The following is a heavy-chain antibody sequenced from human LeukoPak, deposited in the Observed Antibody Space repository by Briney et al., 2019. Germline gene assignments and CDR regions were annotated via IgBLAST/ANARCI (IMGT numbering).Heavy chain of an antibody. CDR1: GGSISSGSYY. CDR3: AREPNYCSSTSCYLLNWFDP. CDR2: IYTSGST. Sequence: PSETLSLTCTVSGGSISSGSYYWCWIRQPAGKGLEWIGRIYTSGSTNYNPSLKSRVTISVDTSKNQFSLKLSSVTAADTAVYYCAREPNYCSSTSCYLLNWFDPWGLGTLVTVSS. J-gene: IGHJ5*02. D-gene: IGHD2-2*01. V-gene: IGHV4-61*02.